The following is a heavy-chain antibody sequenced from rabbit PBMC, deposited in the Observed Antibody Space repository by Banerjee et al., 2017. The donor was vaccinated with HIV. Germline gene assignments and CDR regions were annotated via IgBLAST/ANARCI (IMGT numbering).Heavy chain of an antibody. D-gene: IGHD8-1*01. J-gene: IGHJ4*01. V-gene: IGHV1S7*01. CDR1: GIDFSSYY. CDR3: ARDGAGSTYFNL. Sequence: QLKESGGGLVQPGGSLKLSCTASGIDFSSYYMNWVRQAPGKGLEWIGYIDPVFGSTRYANWVNGRFTISSHNAQNTLYLQLNSLTAADTATYFCARDGAGSTYFNLWGQGTLVTVS. CDR2: IDPVFGST.